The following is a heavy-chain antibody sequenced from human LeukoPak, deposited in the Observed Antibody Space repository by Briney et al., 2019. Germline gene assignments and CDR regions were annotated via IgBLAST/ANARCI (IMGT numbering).Heavy chain of an antibody. D-gene: IGHD3-22*01. CDR1: GFAFSSYA. CDR2: ISGSGGST. CDR3: AKDGVAYYYDSSGYYPFDY. J-gene: IGHJ4*02. Sequence: GGSLRLSCAVSGFAFSSYAMSWVRQAPGKGLEWVSAISGSGGSTYYADSVKGRFTISRDNSKNTLYLQMNSLRAEDTAVYYCAKDGVAYYYDSSGYYPFDYWGQGTLVTVSS. V-gene: IGHV3-23*01.